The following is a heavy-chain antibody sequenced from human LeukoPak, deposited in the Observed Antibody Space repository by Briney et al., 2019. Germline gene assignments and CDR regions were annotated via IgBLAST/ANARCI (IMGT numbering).Heavy chain of an antibody. CDR3: ATSRYCSTTSCYGWFDP. CDR1: GFTISTYR. CDR2: IGTRGAHI. V-gene: IGHV3-21*01. J-gene: IGHJ5*02. D-gene: IGHD2-2*01. Sequence: GGSLRLSCAACGFTISTYRMNWLRQAPGKGLAWVSSIGTRGAHIYYGDSVKGRFTISRDNAKNSLYLQMNSLRAEDTAVYYCATSRYCSTTSCYGWFDPWGQGTLVTVSS.